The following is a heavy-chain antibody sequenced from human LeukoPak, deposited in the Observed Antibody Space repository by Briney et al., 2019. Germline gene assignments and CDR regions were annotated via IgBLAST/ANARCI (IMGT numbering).Heavy chain of an antibody. CDR1: GFTFSNYA. CDR3: AKRDHSGWYVPAGIDC. Sequence: QPGGSLRLSCAASGFTFSNYAMSWVRQAPGKGLEWVSAISGSVRITSNADSVKGRFTISRDNSQNTLYLQMNSLRAEDTALYYCAKRDHSGWYVPAGIDCWGQGTLVTVSS. CDR2: ISGSVRIT. V-gene: IGHV3-23*01. D-gene: IGHD6-19*01. J-gene: IGHJ4*02.